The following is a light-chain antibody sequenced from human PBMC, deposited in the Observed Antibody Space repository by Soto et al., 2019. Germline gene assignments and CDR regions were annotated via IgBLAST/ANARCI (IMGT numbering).Light chain of an antibody. CDR1: SSDVGAYNY. V-gene: IGLV2-14*01. Sequence: QSVLTQPASVSGSPGQSITISCTGTSSDVGAYNYVSWYQQNPGKAPKLMIYDVTNRPSGVSNRFSGSKSGNTASLTISGLQAEDEADCYCSSFTTSTTYVFGTGTKLTVL. CDR3: SSFTTSTTYV. CDR2: DVT. J-gene: IGLJ1*01.